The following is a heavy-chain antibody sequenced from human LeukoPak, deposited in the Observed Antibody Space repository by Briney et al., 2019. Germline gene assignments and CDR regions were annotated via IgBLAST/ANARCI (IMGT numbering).Heavy chain of an antibody. CDR1: GGSFSGYY. D-gene: IGHD4-23*01. V-gene: IGHV4-34*01. J-gene: IGHJ3*02. CDR3: ARDNSANNDAFDI. Sequence: SETLSLTCAVYGGSFSGYYWSWIRQPPGKGLEWIGEINHSGSTNYNPSLKSRVTMSVDTSKNQFSLKLSSVTAADTAVYYCARDNSANNDAFDIWGQGTMVTVSS. CDR2: INHSGST.